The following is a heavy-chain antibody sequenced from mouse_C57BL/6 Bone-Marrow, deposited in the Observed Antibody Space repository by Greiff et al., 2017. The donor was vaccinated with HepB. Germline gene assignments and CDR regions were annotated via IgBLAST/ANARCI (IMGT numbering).Heavy chain of an antibody. CDR1: GFSLTSYG. Sequence: VKLMESGPGLVQPSQSLSITCTVSGFSLTSYGVHWVRQSPGKGLEWLGVIWRGGSTDYNAAFMSRLSINKDNSKSQVFFKMNSLQADDTAIYYCAKRHYYGSSYAMDYWGQGTSVTVSS. J-gene: IGHJ4*01. CDR3: AKRHYYGSSYAMDY. D-gene: IGHD1-1*01. CDR2: IWRGGST. V-gene: IGHV2-5*01.